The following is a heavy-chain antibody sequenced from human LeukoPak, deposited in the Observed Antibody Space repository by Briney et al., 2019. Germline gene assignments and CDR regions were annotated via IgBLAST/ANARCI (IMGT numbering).Heavy chain of an antibody. Sequence: ASVKVSCKASGYTFTSYDINWVRQAPGQGLEWMGWINPNSGGTNYAQKFQGRVTMTRDTSISTAYMELSRLRSDDTAVYYCARGEDSSGYYPGGPFPDYWGQGTLVTVSS. CDR2: INPNSGGT. D-gene: IGHD3-22*01. CDR1: GYTFTSYD. CDR3: ARGEDSSGYYPGGPFPDY. J-gene: IGHJ4*02. V-gene: IGHV1-2*02.